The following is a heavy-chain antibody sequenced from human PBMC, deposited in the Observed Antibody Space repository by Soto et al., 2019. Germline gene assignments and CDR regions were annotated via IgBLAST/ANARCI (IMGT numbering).Heavy chain of an antibody. J-gene: IGHJ4*03. CDR3: AREGYYDSSGYYDY. CDR2: IKQDGSEK. CDR1: GFTFSSYW. V-gene: IGHV3-7*01. Sequence: EVQLVESGGGLVQPGGSLRLSCAASGFTFSSYWMSWVRQAPGKGLEWVANIKQDGSEKYYVDSVKGRFTISRDNAKNSLYLQMNSLRAEDTAVYYCAREGYYDSSGYYDYWGQGTTVTVSS. D-gene: IGHD3-22*01.